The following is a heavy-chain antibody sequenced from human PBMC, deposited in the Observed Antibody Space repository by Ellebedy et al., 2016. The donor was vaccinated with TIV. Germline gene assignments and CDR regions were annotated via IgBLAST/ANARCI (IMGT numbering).Heavy chain of an antibody. J-gene: IGHJ3*02. D-gene: IGHD3-22*01. CDR2: ISYDGSNK. CDR1: GFTFSSYG. Sequence: GESLKISXAASGFTFSSYGMHWVRQAPGKGLEWVAVISYDGSNKYYADSVKGRFTISRDNSKNTLYLQMNSLRAEDTAVYYCAKSGLREYYYDSSGYPPAEAFDIWGQGTMVTVSS. V-gene: IGHV3-30*18. CDR3: AKSGLREYYYDSSGYPPAEAFDI.